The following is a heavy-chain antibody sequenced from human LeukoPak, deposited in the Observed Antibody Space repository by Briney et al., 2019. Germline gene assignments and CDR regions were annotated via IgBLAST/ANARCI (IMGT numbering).Heavy chain of an antibody. CDR1: AFTFSYYW. V-gene: IGHV3-7*03. Sequence: AGSLRLSCTASAFTFSYYWMSCVRQPPGKGLEWVANTDSYGSEIYYVDSVKGRFTISRDNAKKSIYLEMNNLRVEDTAVYYCVRDDWGPAEGWGPGTLVTVSS. D-gene: IGHD3-16*01. CDR2: TDSYGSEI. J-gene: IGHJ4*02. CDR3: VRDDWGPAEG.